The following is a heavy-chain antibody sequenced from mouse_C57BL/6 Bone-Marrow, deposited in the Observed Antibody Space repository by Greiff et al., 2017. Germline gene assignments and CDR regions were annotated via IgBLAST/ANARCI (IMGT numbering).Heavy chain of an antibody. CDR1: GFTFSDYG. D-gene: IGHD1-1*01. CDR2: ISNLAYSI. J-gene: IGHJ4*01. CDR3: ARRPYYYGSGDDAMDY. V-gene: IGHV5-15*04. Sequence: EVKLVESGGGLVQPGGSLKLSCAASGFTFSDYGMAWVRQAPRKGPEWVAFISNLAYSIYYADTVTGRFTISRENAKNNLYLEMSSLRSEDTAMYYGARRPYYYGSGDDAMDYWGQGTSVTVSS.